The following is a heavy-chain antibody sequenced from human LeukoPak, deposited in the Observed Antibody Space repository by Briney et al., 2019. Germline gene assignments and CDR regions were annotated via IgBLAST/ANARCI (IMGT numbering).Heavy chain of an antibody. Sequence: SETLSLTCTVSGGSISSCYWSWIRQPPGKGLEWIGYIYYSGSTNYNPSLKSRVTISVDTSKNQFSLKLSSVTAADTAVYYCARDQLVRGVFDYYYYGMDVWGQGTTVTVSS. CDR2: IYYSGST. V-gene: IGHV4-59*01. CDR1: GGSISSCY. J-gene: IGHJ6*02. D-gene: IGHD3-10*01. CDR3: ARDQLVRGVFDYYYYGMDV.